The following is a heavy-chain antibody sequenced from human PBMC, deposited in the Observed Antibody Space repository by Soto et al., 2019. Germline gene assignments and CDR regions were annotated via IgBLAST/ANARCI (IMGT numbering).Heavy chain of an antibody. D-gene: IGHD2-15*01. Sequence: SETLSLTCAVYGGSFSGYYWSWIRQPPGKGLEWIGEINHSGSTNYNPSLKSRVTISVDTSKNQFSLKLSSVTAADTAVYYCARGVGCSGGSCYSWYYDGMDLGGQGTTVT. J-gene: IGHJ6*02. CDR3: ARGVGCSGGSCYSWYYDGMDL. CDR1: GGSFSGYY. CDR2: INHSGST. V-gene: IGHV4-34*01.